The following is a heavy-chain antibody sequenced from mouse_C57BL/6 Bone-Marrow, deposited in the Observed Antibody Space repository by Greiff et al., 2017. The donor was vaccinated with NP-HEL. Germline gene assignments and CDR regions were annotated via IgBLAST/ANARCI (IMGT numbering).Heavy chain of an antibody. CDR2: IYPGDGDT. Sequence: QVQLQQSGPELVKPGASVKISCKASGYAFSSSWMNWVKQRPGKGLEWIGRIYPGDGDTNYNGKFKGKATLTADKSSSTAYMQLSSLTSEDSAVYFCARGYGGYWGQGTTLTVSS. D-gene: IGHD2-2*01. J-gene: IGHJ2*01. V-gene: IGHV1-82*01. CDR3: ARGYGGY. CDR1: GYAFSSSW.